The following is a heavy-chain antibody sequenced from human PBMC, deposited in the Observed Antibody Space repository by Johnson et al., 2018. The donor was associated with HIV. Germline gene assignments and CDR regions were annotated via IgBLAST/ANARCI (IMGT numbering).Heavy chain of an antibody. Sequence: QVQLVESGGGVVQPGRSLRLSCAASGFTFSSYVMYWVRQAPGKGLEWVAVISYDGSNKYYADSVKGRFTISRDNSKNTLYLQMNSLRAEDTAVYYCAKPLQLEEGAFDIWGQGTMVTVSS. D-gene: IGHD6-6*01. CDR1: GFTFSSYV. CDR3: AKPLQLEEGAFDI. J-gene: IGHJ3*02. V-gene: IGHV3-30*18. CDR2: ISYDGSNK.